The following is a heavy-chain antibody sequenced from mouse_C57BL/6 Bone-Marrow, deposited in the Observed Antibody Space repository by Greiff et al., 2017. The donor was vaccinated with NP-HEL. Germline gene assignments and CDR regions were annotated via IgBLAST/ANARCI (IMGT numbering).Heavy chain of an antibody. CDR3: TTIYGSILYYFDY. V-gene: IGHV14-4*01. J-gene: IGHJ2*01. D-gene: IGHD1-1*01. CDR2: IDPENGDT. CDR1: GFNIKDDY. Sequence: VHVKQSGAELVRPGASVKLSCTASGFNIKDDYMHWVKQRPEQGLEWIGWIDPENGDTEYASKFQGKATITADTSSNTAYLQLSSLTSEDTAVYYCTTIYGSILYYFDYWGQGTTLTVSS.